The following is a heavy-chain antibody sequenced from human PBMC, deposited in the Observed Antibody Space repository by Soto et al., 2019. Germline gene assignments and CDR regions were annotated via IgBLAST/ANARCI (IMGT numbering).Heavy chain of an antibody. D-gene: IGHD3-22*01. V-gene: IGHV3-74*01. CDR1: GFTFSSYW. J-gene: IGHJ4*02. Sequence: EVQLVESGGGLVQPGGSLRLSCAASGFTFSSYWMHWVRQAPGKGLVWVSRINSDGSSTSYADSVKGRFTISRDNAKNTLYLQMNSLRAEDTAVYYCARKPYDSSGYYYVSPFDYWGQGTLVTVSS. CDR3: ARKPYDSSGYYYVSPFDY. CDR2: INSDGSST.